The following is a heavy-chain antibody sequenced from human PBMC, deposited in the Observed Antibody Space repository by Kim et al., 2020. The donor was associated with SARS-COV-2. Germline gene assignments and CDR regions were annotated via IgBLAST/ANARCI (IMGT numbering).Heavy chain of an antibody. D-gene: IGHD3-9*01. CDR3: ARDYKSSQYDILTGYYRNYYYGMDG. CDR1: GFTFSSYW. CDR2: IKQDGSEK. V-gene: IGHV3-7*03. J-gene: IGHJ6*02. Sequence: GGSLRLSCAASGFTFSSYWMSWVRQAPGKGLEWVANIKQDGSEKYYVDSVKGRVTISRDNAKNSLYLQMNSLRAEDTAVYYCARDYKSSQYDILTGYYRNYYYGMDGWGQGTTVTVSS.